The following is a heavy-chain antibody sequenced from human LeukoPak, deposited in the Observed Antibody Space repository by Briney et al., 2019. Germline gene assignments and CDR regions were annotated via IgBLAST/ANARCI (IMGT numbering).Heavy chain of an antibody. V-gene: IGHV1-2*02. CDR1: GYTFTSYD. J-gene: IGHJ3*02. CDR2: INPNSGGT. Sequence: ASVKVSCKASGYTFTSYDINWVRQAPGQGLEWMGWINPNSGGTNYAQKFQGRVTMTRDTSISTAYMELSRLRSDDTAVYYCARPLWQLVQGVDAFDIWGQGTMVTVSS. CDR3: ARPLWQLVQGVDAFDI. D-gene: IGHD6-6*01.